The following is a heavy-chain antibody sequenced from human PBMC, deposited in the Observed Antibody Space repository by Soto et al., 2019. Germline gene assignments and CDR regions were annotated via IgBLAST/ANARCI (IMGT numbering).Heavy chain of an antibody. D-gene: IGHD3-22*01. V-gene: IGHV1-58*02. J-gene: IGHJ3*02. CDR2: IVVGSGNT. Sequence: ASVKVSCKASGGTFSSYAISWVRQARGQRLEWIGWIVVGSGNTNYAQKFQERVTITRDMSTSTAYMELSSLRSEDTAVYYCAAVASDYYDSSGYPDAFDIWGQGTMVTVSS. CDR3: AAVASDYYDSSGYPDAFDI. CDR1: GGTFSSYA.